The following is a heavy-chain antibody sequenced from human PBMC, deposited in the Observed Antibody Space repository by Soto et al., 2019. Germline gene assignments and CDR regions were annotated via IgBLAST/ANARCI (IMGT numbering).Heavy chain of an antibody. CDR1: GFSFSSHC. Sequence: QVQLVESGGDVVQPGRSLTLSCLASGFSFSSHCMHWIRQAPGKGLEWLVVISYDGGNKNYADSVRDRFTISRDNSKNRVFPQINSLRPEDTDVYFCARDQPGGDYCAGFQYWGQGTLVIVSS. D-gene: IGHD4-17*01. CDR3: ARDQPGGDYCAGFQY. J-gene: IGHJ4*02. V-gene: IGHV3-30*03. CDR2: ISYDGGNK.